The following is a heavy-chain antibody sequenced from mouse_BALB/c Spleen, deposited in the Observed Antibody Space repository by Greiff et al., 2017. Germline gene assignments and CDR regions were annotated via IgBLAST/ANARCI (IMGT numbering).Heavy chain of an antibody. CDR1: GYTFTSYW. CDR3: ARLLRLSYAMDY. J-gene: IGHJ4*01. CDR2: INPSNGRT. Sequence: QVHVKQPGAELVKPGASVKLSCKASGYTFTSYWMHWVKQRPGQGLEWIGEINPSNGRTNYNEKFKSKATLTVDKSSSTAYMQLSSLTSEDSAVYYCARLLRLSYAMDYWGQGTSVTVSS. V-gene: IGHV1S81*02. D-gene: IGHD1-2*01.